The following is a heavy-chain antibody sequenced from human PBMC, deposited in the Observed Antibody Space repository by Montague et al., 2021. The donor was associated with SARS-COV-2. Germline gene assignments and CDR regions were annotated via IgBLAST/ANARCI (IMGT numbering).Heavy chain of an antibody. V-gene: IGHV4-39*01. CDR1: GVVERRRSSE. Sequence: SETLSLTCLSAGVVERRRSSEEHTFDHQSRQELVCLGSLDYSGSTYYNPSLKSRVTISVDTSKNQFSLKLSSVTAADTAVYYCARNPADYYGSGSYPTWENCFAPWGQGTLVTVPS. J-gene: IGHJ5*02. D-gene: IGHD3-10*01. CDR2: LDYSGST. CDR3: ARNPADYYGSGSYPTWENCFAP.